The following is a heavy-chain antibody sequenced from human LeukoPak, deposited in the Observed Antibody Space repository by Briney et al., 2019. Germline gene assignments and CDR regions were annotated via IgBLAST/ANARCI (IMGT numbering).Heavy chain of an antibody. CDR2: IYYSGST. V-gene: IGHV4-59*12. D-gene: IGHD5-24*01. Sequence: PSETLSLTCTVSGGSISSYYWSWIRQPPGKGLEWIGYIYYSGSTNYNPSLKSRVTMSVDTSKNQFSLKLSSVTAADTAVYYCARASGATIWGALLYFDYWGQGTLVTVSS. CDR3: ARASGATIWGALLYFDY. CDR1: GGSISSYY. J-gene: IGHJ4*02.